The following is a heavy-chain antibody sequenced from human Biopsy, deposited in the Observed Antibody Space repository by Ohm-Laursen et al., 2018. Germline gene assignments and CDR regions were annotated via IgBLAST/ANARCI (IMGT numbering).Heavy chain of an antibody. V-gene: IGHV4-4*09. CDR1: GVSIAAYY. Sequence: GTLSLTCTVSGVSIAAYYWSWIRQPPGKGLECIGNIHHSGSTNYNPSLKSRLTISVDTSKNQFSLKLSSVTAADTAVYYCARMDCSGGSCHYYSYGMDVWGQGTTVTVSS. D-gene: IGHD2-15*01. CDR3: ARMDCSGGSCHYYSYGMDV. J-gene: IGHJ6*02. CDR2: IHHSGST.